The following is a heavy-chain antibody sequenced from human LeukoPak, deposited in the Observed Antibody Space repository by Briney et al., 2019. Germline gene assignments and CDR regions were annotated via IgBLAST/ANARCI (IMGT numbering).Heavy chain of an antibody. CDR1: GGSVSSGSYY. CDR2: IYYSGST. V-gene: IGHV4-61*01. J-gene: IGHJ4*02. D-gene: IGHD1-1*01. CDR3: ARGGDWKFDY. Sequence: PSETLSLTCTVSGGSVSSGSYYWSWIRQPPGKGLEWIGYIYYSGSTDYNPSLKSRVTISVDTSKNQFSLKLSSVTAADTAVYYCARGGDWKFDYWGQGALVTVSS.